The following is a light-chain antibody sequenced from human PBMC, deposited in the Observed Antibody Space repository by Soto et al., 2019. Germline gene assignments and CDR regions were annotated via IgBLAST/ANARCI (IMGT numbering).Light chain of an antibody. V-gene: IGKV3-20*01. CDR2: GAS. CDR3: QRYGSSPYT. J-gene: IGKJ2*01. CDR1: QSVSSSY. Sequence: EIVLTQSPDTLSLSPGERVTLSCRASQSVSSSYLAWYQQKPGQAPRLLIYGASSRATGIPDRFSGSGSETDFTLNISRLEPQDFAVYHCQRYGSSPYTFGQGTKLEIK.